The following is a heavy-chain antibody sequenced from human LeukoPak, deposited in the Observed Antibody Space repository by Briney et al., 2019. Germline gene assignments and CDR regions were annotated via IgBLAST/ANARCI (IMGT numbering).Heavy chain of an antibody. CDR3: AAPSGDRASQKI. Sequence: VASVKLSCKASGGTFSIYAISWVRQAPGQGLEWMGRIIPILGIANYAQKFQGRVTITADKSTSTAYVELSSLRFEDTAVYYCAAPSGDRASQKIWGQGTLVTVSS. J-gene: IGHJ4*02. CDR2: IIPILGIA. V-gene: IGHV1-69*04. CDR1: GGTFSIYA. D-gene: IGHD2-21*01.